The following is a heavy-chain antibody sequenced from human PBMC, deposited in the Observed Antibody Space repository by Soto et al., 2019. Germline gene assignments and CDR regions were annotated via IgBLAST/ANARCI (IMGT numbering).Heavy chain of an antibody. D-gene: IGHD6-19*01. CDR3: AREAGTCHIPLNWFDP. CDR1: GFTFSSYG. V-gene: IGHV3-33*01. CDR2: IWDDGSNK. Sequence: GGSLRLSCAASGFTFSSYGMHWVRQAPGKGLEGVAVIWDDGSNKYYADSVKGRFTISRDNSKNTLYLQVNSLRDEDTAVYYCAREAGTCHIPLNWFDPWGKDTLVTVAS. J-gene: IGHJ5*02.